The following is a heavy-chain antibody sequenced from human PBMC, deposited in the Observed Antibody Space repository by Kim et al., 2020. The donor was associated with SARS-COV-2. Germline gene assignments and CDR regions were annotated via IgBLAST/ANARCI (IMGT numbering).Heavy chain of an antibody. V-gene: IGHV5-10-1*01. J-gene: IGHJ6*02. D-gene: IGHD2-2*02. Sequence: GESLKISCKGSGYSFTSYWISWVRQMPGKGLEWMGRIDPSDSYTNYSPSFQGHVTISADKSISTAYLQWSSLKASDTAMYYCARRLNGYCSSTSCYKRGDYYGMDVWGQGTTVTVSS. CDR3: ARRLNGYCSSTSCYKRGDYYGMDV. CDR2: IDPSDSYT. CDR1: GYSFTSYW.